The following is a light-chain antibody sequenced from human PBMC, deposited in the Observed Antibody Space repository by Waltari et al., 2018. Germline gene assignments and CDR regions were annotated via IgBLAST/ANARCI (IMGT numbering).Light chain of an antibody. CDR3: QSYENSIQGV. CDR2: EDD. CDR1: SGNIASNY. J-gene: IGLJ3*02. Sequence: NFMLTQPHSVSGSPGKTVTISCTRSSGNIASNYVQWYQQRPGRAPTTVIYEDDQRPSGFPDRCSGSIDTSSNSASLTISGLKTEDEADYYCQSYENSIQGVFGGGTKLTVL. V-gene: IGLV6-57*04.